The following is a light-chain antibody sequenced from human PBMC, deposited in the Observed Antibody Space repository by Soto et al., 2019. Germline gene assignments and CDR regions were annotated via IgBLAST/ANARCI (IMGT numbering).Light chain of an antibody. V-gene: IGKV2-30*02. CDR3: MQGTHWPPYT. Sequence: DVVMTQSPLSLPVTLGQPASISCRSSQSLLHTDGNTYLNWFQQRPGQSPRRLIYKVSNRDSGVPDRFSGSGSGTDCTLKISRVEAEDIGVYYCMQGTHWPPYTFGQGTKLEI. CDR1: QSLLHTDGNTY. CDR2: KVS. J-gene: IGKJ2*01.